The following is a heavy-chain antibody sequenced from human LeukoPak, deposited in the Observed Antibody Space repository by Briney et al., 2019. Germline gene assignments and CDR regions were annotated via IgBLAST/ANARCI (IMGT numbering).Heavy chain of an antibody. J-gene: IGHJ4*02. Sequence: QPGGSLRLSCAASGFTFSSYAMSWVRQAPGKGLEWVSAISGSGGSTYYADSVKGRFTISRDNSKNTLYLQMNSLRAEDTAVYYCARYLRSGWSYFDHWGQGTLVTVSS. CDR2: ISGSGGST. CDR1: GFTFSSYA. D-gene: IGHD6-19*01. CDR3: ARYLRSGWSYFDH. V-gene: IGHV3-23*01.